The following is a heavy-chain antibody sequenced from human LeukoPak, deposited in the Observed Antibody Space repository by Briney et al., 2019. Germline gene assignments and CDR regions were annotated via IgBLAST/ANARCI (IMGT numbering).Heavy chain of an antibody. J-gene: IGHJ5*02. V-gene: IGHV6-1*01. Sequence: SQTLSLTCAISGDSVSSNSAAWNWIRQSPSRGLEWLGRTYYRSKWYNDYAVSVKSRITINPDTSKNQFSLQLNSVTPEDTAVYYCARGPGLGVAGTLVRWFDPWGQGTLVTVSS. CDR1: GDSVSSNSAA. D-gene: IGHD6-19*01. CDR3: ARGPGLGVAGTLVRWFDP. CDR2: TYYRSKWYN.